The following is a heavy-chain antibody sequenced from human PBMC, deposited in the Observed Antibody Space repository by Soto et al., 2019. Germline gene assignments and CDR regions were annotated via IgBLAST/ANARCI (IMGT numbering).Heavy chain of an antibody. Sequence: QVQLVESGGGVVQPGRFLRLSCAASGFTFSSYGMHWVRQAPGKGLEWVAVIWYDGSNKYYADSVKGRFTISRDNSKNTLYLQMNSLRAEDTAVYYCARGSPLDFWSGYYNYYYYMDVWGKGTTVTVSS. CDR2: IWYDGSNK. D-gene: IGHD3-3*01. J-gene: IGHJ6*03. CDR3: ARGSPLDFWSGYYNYYYYMDV. CDR1: GFTFSSYG. V-gene: IGHV3-33*01.